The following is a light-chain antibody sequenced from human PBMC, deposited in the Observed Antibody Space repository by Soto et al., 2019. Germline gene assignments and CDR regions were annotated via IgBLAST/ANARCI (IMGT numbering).Light chain of an antibody. CDR2: GTS. CDR1: QSVGSTS. V-gene: IGKV3-20*01. CDR3: LHYGASPRT. J-gene: IGKJ1*01. Sequence: EIVLTQSPGTLSLSPGESATLSCRASQSVGSTSLAWYQQRPGQVPRLLISGTSTRASGIPDRFTDSGSGTDFTLTITRLEPEDFAVYYCLHYGASPRTFGQGTKVDIK.